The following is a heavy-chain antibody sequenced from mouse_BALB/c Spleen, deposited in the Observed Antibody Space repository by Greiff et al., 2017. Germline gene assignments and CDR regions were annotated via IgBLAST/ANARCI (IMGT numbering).Heavy chain of an antibody. J-gene: IGHJ3*01. CDR2: INPSNGGT. V-gene: IGHV1S81*02. CDR3: TRSDSNSWFAY. D-gene: IGHD2-5*01. CDR1: GYTFTSYY. Sequence: VQLLQSGAELVKPGASVKLSCKASGYTFTSYYMYWVKQRPGQGLEWIGEINPSNGGTNFNEKFKSKATLTVDKSSSTAYMQLSSLTSEDSAVYYSTRSDSNSWFAYWGQGTLVTVSA.